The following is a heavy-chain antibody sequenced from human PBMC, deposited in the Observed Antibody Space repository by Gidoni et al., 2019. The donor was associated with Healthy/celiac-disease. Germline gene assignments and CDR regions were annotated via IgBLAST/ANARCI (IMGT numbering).Heavy chain of an antibody. J-gene: IGHJ3*02. V-gene: IGHV1-8*01. Sequence: QLQLVQSGPQVKKPGASVTVSCQASGYTFTSYYINWVRQATGQGLEWMGWMNHHSGNTGCAQKFQGRVTMTRNTSISTAYMELSSLRSEDTAVYYCARVYYDILTGYYGDDAFDIWGQGTMVTVSS. CDR1: GYTFTSYY. CDR2: MNHHSGNT. D-gene: IGHD3-9*01. CDR3: ARVYYDILTGYYGDDAFDI.